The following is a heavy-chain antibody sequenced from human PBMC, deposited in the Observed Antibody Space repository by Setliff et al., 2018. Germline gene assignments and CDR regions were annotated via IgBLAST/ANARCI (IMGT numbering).Heavy chain of an antibody. CDR3: ARDRGGTNPWFDF. D-gene: IGHD3-10*01. CDR1: GFTFSTYR. CDR2: IWDDGVKK. V-gene: IGHV3-33*08. J-gene: IGHJ5*01. Sequence: GGSLRLSCAASGFTFSTYRMHWVRQAPGKGLEWVAVIWDDGVKKYHADSVKGRFTIARDNSKNTLYLQMNSLRPEDTDVYYCARDRGGTNPWFDFWGQGTQVTVSS.